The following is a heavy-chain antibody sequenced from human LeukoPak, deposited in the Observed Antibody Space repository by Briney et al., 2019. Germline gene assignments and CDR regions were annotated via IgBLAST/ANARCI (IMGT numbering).Heavy chain of an antibody. CDR3: AKGYSGPFDP. D-gene: IGHD6-13*01. CDR1: GFTFSTYA. J-gene: IGHJ5*02. Sequence: PGASLRLSCAASGFTFSTYAMSWVRQAPGKGLQWVSSISSSGGNTYYADSVKGRFTISRDNSKSTLYLQMNSLRAEDTAVYYCAKGYSGPFDPWGQGTLVTVSS. CDR2: ISSSGGNT. V-gene: IGHV3-23*01.